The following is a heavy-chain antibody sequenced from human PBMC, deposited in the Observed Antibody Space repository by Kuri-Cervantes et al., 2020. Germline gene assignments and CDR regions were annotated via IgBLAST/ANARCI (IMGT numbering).Heavy chain of an antibody. CDR2: IYSGGST. CDR1: GFTVSSNY. Sequence: GESLKISCAASGFTVSSNYMSWVRQAPGKGLEWVSVIYSGGSTYYADSVKGRFTISRDNSKNTLYLQMNSLRAEDTAAYYCARDRGVLRYFDWLPDAFDIWGQGTMVTVSS. V-gene: IGHV3-53*05. D-gene: IGHD3-9*01. CDR3: ARDRGVLRYFDWLPDAFDI. J-gene: IGHJ3*02.